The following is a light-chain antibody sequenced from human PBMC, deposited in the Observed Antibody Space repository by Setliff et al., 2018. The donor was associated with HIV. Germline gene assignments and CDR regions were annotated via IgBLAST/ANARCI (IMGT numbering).Light chain of an antibody. Sequence: QSALTQPASVSGSPGQSITISCTGTNSDIGGYNYVSWYQQHPARAPKLIIYQATRRPSGVSNRFSGSKSGNVASLTISGLQAEDEADYYCCSNTGSNTFVFGTGTKVTVL. CDR3: CSNTGSNTFV. CDR2: QAT. J-gene: IGLJ1*01. V-gene: IGLV2-14*01. CDR1: NSDIGGYNY.